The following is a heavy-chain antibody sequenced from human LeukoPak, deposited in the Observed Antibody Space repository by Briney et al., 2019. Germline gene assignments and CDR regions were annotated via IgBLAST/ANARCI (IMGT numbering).Heavy chain of an antibody. CDR1: GDSVSTNSVA. D-gene: IGHD5-24*01. V-gene: IGHV6-1*01. J-gene: IGHJ4*02. CDR2: TSYRSKWYN. CDR3: AREAEITRFDY. Sequence: SQALSLTCAISGDSVSTNSVAWNWIRQSPSRGLEWLGRTSYRSKWYNDYAVSVKSRITITPDTSKNQFSLQLNSVTPEDTAVYYCAREAEITRFDYWGQGTLVTVSS.